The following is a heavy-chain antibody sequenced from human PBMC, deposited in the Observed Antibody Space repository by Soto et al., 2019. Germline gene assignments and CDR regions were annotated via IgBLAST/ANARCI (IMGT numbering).Heavy chain of an antibody. J-gene: IGHJ4*02. Sequence: GASVKVSCKASGGTFSSYAITWVRQAPGQGLEWMGGIIPVFGTANYAQKFQGRVTITADESTSTAYMELSSLRSEDTAMYYCARDRLAHAHVWGTYHFWGQGTLVTVSS. CDR1: GGTFSSYA. V-gene: IGHV1-69*13. CDR2: IIPVFGTA. D-gene: IGHD3-16*02. CDR3: ARDRLAHAHVWGTYHF.